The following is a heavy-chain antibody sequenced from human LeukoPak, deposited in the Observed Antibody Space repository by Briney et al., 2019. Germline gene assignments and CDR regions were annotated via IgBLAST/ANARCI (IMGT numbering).Heavy chain of an antibody. D-gene: IGHD5-24*01. CDR3: ARSGYNRFDY. J-gene: IGHJ4*02. CDR2: FSGSGGGT. CDR1: GFTFSSYA. V-gene: IGHV3-23*01. Sequence: GGSLRLSCAASGFTFSSYAMSWVRQAPGKGLEWVSAFSGSGGGTYYVDSVKGRFTISRDNSKSTLYLQMSSLRAEDTAVYYCARSGYNRFDYWGQGTLVTVSS.